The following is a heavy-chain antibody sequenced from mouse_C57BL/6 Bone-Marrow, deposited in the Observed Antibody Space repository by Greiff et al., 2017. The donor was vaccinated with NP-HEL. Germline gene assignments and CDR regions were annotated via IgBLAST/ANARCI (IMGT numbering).Heavy chain of an antibody. CDR3: ARILIYYFYYWYFDV. CDR2: INPNNGGT. Sequence: SGPELVKPGASVKIPCKASGYTFTDYNMDWVKQSHGKSLEWIGDINPNNGGTIYNQKFKGKATLTVDKSSSTAYMELRSLTSEYTAVYYCARILIYYFYYWYFDVWGTGTTVTVSS. V-gene: IGHV1-18*01. D-gene: IGHD1-1*01. J-gene: IGHJ1*03. CDR1: GYTFTDYN.